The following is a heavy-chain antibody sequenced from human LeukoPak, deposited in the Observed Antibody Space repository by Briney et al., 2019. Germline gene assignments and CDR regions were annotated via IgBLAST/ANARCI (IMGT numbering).Heavy chain of an antibody. CDR1: GFTFSSYA. D-gene: IGHD6-19*01. Sequence: GGSLRLSCAASGFTFSSYAMHWVRQAPGKGLEWAAVISYDGSNKYYADSVKGRFTISRDNSKNTLYLQMNSLRAEDTAVYYCARDPGYSSGWYLGYWGQGTLVTVSS. J-gene: IGHJ4*02. CDR3: ARDPGYSSGWYLGY. CDR2: ISYDGSNK. V-gene: IGHV3-30-3*01.